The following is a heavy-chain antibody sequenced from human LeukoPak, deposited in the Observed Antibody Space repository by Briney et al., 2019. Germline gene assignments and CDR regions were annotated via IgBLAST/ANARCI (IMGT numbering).Heavy chain of an antibody. D-gene: IGHD6-13*01. CDR1: GYTFTSYD. J-gene: IGHJ6*03. CDR3: ARGAYSSSLYYYYMDV. Sequence: ASVKVSCKASGYTFTSYDINWVRQATGQGLEWMGWMNPNSGNTGYAQKLQGRVTMTRNTSISTAYMELSSLRSEDTAVYYCARGAYSSSLYYYYMDVWGKGTTVTVSS. CDR2: MNPNSGNT. V-gene: IGHV1-8*01.